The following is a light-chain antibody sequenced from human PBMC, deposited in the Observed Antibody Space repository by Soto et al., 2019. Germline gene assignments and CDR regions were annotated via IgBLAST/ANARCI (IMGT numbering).Light chain of an antibody. V-gene: IGLV1-40*01. Sequence: QSVLTQPPSVSGAPGQTVTISCTGSSSSIGSGYGVHWDQQLPGTAPKLLIYDNNNRPSGVPDRFSGSRSGTSASLAIAGLQAEDEADYYCQSFDSSLSTWVFGGGTKVTVL. J-gene: IGLJ3*02. CDR3: QSFDSSLSTWV. CDR2: DNN. CDR1: SSSIGSGYG.